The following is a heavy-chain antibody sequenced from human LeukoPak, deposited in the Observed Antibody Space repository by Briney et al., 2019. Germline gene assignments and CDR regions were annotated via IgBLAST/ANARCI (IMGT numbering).Heavy chain of an antibody. CDR2: IWYDGSNK. CDR1: GFTFSSYG. V-gene: IGHV3-30*19. D-gene: IGHD6-13*01. Sequence: GRSLRLSCAASGFTFSSYGMHWVRQAPGKGLEWVAVIWYDGSNKYYADSVKGRFTISRDNSKNTLYLQMNSLRAEDTAVYYCARASYSSSWYVFDYWGQGTLVTVSS. J-gene: IGHJ4*02. CDR3: ARASYSSSWYVFDY.